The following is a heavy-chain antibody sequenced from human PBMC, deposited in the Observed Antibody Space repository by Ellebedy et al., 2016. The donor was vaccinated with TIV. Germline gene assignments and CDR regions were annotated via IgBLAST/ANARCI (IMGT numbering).Heavy chain of an antibody. CDR3: ATQGATGFDY. Sequence: AASVTVSCKASADTFSNYELNWVRQAFGQGLEWMGWMNPKSGNTGYAQEFQGRLTLTRNTAISTAYMELSSLKSEDTALYYCATQGATGFDYWGQGSLGTVAS. J-gene: IGHJ4*02. D-gene: IGHD1-26*01. V-gene: IGHV1-8*01. CDR1: ADTFSNYE. CDR2: MNPKSGNT.